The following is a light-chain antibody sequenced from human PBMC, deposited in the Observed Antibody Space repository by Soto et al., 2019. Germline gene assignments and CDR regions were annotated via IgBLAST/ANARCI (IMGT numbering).Light chain of an antibody. J-gene: IGLJ1*01. CDR3: AAWDDSLRGV. CDR1: SSNIGSNY. Sequence: SVLTQPPSASGTPGQRVTISCSGSSSNIGSNYVYWYQQLPGTAPKLLIYRNNQRPSGVPDRFSGSKSGTSASLAISGLRSEDEADYYCAAWDDSLRGVFGTGTKLTVL. V-gene: IGLV1-47*01. CDR2: RNN.